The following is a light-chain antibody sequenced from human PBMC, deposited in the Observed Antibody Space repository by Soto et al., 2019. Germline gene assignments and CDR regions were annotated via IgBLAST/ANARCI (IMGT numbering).Light chain of an antibody. V-gene: IGKV1-5*01. CDR3: QQYNSYSPT. J-gene: IGKJ1*01. CDR2: DAS. Sequence: DLQMTQSPSTLSASVADRVTITCRASQSISSWLAWYQQKPGKAPKLLIYDASSLESGVPSRFSGSGSGTELTLTISSLQPDDFATYYCQQYNSYSPTFGQGTKVDIK. CDR1: QSISSW.